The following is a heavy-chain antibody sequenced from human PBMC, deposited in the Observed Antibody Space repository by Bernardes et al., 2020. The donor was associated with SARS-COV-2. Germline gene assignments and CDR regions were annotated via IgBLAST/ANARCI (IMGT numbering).Heavy chain of an antibody. CDR2: IWYDGSNK. J-gene: IGHJ5*02. Sequence: GGSLRLSCAASGFTFSSYGMHWVRQAPGKGLEWVAVIWYDGSNKYYADSVKGRFTISRDNSKNTLYLQMNSLRAEDTAVYYCARGPDFWSGYYGPNWFDPWGQGTLVTVSS. D-gene: IGHD3-3*01. V-gene: IGHV3-33*01. CDR3: ARGPDFWSGYYGPNWFDP. CDR1: GFTFSSYG.